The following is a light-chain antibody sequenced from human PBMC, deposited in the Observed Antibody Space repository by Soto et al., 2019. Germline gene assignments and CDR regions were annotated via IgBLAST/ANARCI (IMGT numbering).Light chain of an antibody. CDR3: SSYTSSSTLLV. J-gene: IGLJ1*01. CDR1: SSDVGGYNY. Sequence: QSVLTQPASVSGPPGHSITISCTGTSSDVGGYNYVSWYQQHPGKAPKLMIYDVSNRPSGVSNRFSGSKSGNTASLTISGLQAEDEADYYCSSYTSSSTLLVFGTGTKVTVL. V-gene: IGLV2-14*01. CDR2: DVS.